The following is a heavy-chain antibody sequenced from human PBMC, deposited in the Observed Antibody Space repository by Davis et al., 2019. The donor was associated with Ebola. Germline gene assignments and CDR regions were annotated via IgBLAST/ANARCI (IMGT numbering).Heavy chain of an antibody. J-gene: IGHJ4*02. Sequence: ASVKVSCKASGYTFTGYYMHWVRQAPGQGLEWMGWINPNSGGTNYAQKFQGRVTMTRDTSISTAYMELSRLRSDDTAVYYCARDGGVGGWSLDYWGQGTLVTVSS. CDR2: INPNSGGT. V-gene: IGHV1-2*02. CDR1: GYTFTGYY. D-gene: IGHD6-19*01. CDR3: ARDGGVGGWSLDY.